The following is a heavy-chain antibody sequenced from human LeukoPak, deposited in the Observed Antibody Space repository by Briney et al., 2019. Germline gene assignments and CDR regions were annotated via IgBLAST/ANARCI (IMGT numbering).Heavy chain of an antibody. V-gene: IGHV4-59*08. Sequence: SETLSLTCTVSGGSISSYYWSWIRQPPGKGLEWIGYIYYSGSSNYNPSLKSRVTISVDTSKNQFSLKLSSVTAADTAVYYCARRDDAFDIWGQGTMVTVSS. CDR2: IYYSGSS. CDR3: ARRDDAFDI. CDR1: GGSISSYY. J-gene: IGHJ3*02.